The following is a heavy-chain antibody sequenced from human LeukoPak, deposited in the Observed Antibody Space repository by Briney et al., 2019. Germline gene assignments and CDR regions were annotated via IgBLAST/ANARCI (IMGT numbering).Heavy chain of an antibody. D-gene: IGHD5-18*01. CDR2: ISYHGTNT. V-gene: IGHV3-30*04. Sequence: PRGSLRLSCAASGFDFRSYAMHWVRQAPGKGLEWVSLISYHGTNTYYADSVKGRFTISRDNSKNTVLLQMTSLRVEDTAVYYCARDGANTYGRAFDFWGQGIQLTVSS. J-gene: IGHJ4*02. CDR1: GFDFRSYA. CDR3: ARDGANTYGRAFDF.